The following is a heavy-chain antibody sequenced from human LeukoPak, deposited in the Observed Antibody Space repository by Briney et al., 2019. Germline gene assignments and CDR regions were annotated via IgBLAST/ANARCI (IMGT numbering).Heavy chain of an antibody. CDR3: AKSHYYDSSAYVDY. D-gene: IGHD3-22*01. Sequence: GGSLSLSCAASGFTFRSYAMNWVRQAPGKGLEWVSAISGSGSTYYADSVKGRFTISRDNSKDTLYLQMNSLRAEDTAVYYCAKSHYYDSSAYVDYWGQGTLVTVSS. J-gene: IGHJ4*02. CDR1: GFTFRSYA. CDR2: ISGSGST. V-gene: IGHV3-23*01.